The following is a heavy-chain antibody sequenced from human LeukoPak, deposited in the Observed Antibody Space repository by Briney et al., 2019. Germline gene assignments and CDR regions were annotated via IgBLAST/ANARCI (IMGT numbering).Heavy chain of an antibody. J-gene: IGHJ1*01. CDR2: INPNSGGT. Sequence: LRASVKVSCKASGYTFSGYYLHWVRQAPGQGLEWMRWINPNSGGTNSAQKFQGRVTMTRDTSIITAYMELSRLRSDDTAVYFCARGYYDSSDYEYFQHWGQGTLVTVSS. D-gene: IGHD3-22*01. V-gene: IGHV1-2*02. CDR3: ARGYYDSSDYEYFQH. CDR1: GYTFSGYY.